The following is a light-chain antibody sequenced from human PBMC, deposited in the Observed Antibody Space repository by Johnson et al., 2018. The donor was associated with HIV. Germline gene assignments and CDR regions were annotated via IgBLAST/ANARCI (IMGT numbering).Light chain of an antibody. Sequence: QSVLTQPPSVSAAPGQTVNISCSGNVSNIESYFVSWYQQLPGAAPTLLIYEDNKRPSGIPDRFSGSKSGATATLGITGLQTGDEADYYCGIWDASLSPLYVCGTGTTSTVL. V-gene: IGLV1-51*02. CDR3: GIWDASLSPLYV. J-gene: IGLJ1*01. CDR1: VSNIESYF. CDR2: EDN.